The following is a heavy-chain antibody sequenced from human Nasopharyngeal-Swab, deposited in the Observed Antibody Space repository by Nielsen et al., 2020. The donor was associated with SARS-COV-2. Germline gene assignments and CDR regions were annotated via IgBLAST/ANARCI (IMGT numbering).Heavy chain of an antibody. CDR3: ARYGGIQILTGYFDY. J-gene: IGHJ4*02. D-gene: IGHD3-9*01. CDR1: GFTFSDYY. CDR2: ISSSGSTI. Sequence: LSLTCAASGFTFSDYYMSWIRQAPGKGLEWVSYISSSGSTIYYADSVKGRFTISRDNAKNSLYLQMNSLRAEDTAVYYCARYGGIQILTGYFDYWGPGTLVTVSS. V-gene: IGHV3-11*04.